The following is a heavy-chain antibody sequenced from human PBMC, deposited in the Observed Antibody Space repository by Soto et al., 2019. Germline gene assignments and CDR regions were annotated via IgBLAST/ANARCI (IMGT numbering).Heavy chain of an antibody. J-gene: IGHJ2*01. CDR3: ARGAYYYDSSGYLGRNFDL. CDR2: IYYSGST. V-gene: IGHV4-59*01. D-gene: IGHD3-22*01. CDR1: GGSISSYY. Sequence: SETLSLTCTVSGGSISSYYWSWIRQPPGKGLEWIGYIYYSGSTNYNPSLKSRVTISVDTSKNQFSLKLSSVTAADTAVYYCARGAYYYDSSGYLGRNFDLWGRGTLVTVSS.